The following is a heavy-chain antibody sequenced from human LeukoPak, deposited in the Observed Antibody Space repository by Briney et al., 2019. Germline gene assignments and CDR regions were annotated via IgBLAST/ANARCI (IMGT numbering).Heavy chain of an antibody. CDR2: FSYDGSIR. Sequence: GRSLRLSCVVSGFTLTTYAMHWVRQAPGKGLEWVALFSYDGSIRYNADSVQGRFTISRDTSQNTLDLQMDSLRPDDTAVYYCARGYRPYDDAFDIWGHGTLVTVSS. CDR1: GFTLTTYA. D-gene: IGHD3-16*02. J-gene: IGHJ3*02. V-gene: IGHV3-30*01. CDR3: ARGYRPYDDAFDI.